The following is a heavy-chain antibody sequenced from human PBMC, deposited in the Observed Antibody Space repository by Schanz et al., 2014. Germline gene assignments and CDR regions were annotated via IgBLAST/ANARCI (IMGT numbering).Heavy chain of an antibody. V-gene: IGHV3-66*01. J-gene: IGHJ3*01. CDR3: ARDGGRDGYNLAFDV. Sequence: EVQLVESGGGLVQPGGSLRLSCAASGFTVSIHYMSWVRQAPGKGLEWVSVIYSGGSTYYADSVKGRFTISRDNSKNTLYLQMNSLRAEDTAVYFCARDGGRDGYNLAFDVWGQGTLVTVSS. CDR1: GFTVSIHY. CDR2: IYSGGST. D-gene: IGHD5-12*01.